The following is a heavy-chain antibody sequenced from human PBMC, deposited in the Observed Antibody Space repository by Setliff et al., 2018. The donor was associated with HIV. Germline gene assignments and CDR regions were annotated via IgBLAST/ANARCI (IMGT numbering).Heavy chain of an antibody. CDR2: LFHTGDT. V-gene: IGHV4-59*08. D-gene: IGHD6-6*01. Sequence: KTSETLSLTCIVSGASFTDHYWSWIRQPPGKGLEWIGYLFHTGDTDYNPSLESRVTISVDRSKNQFSLKVTSVTAADTAVYYCARAAYSSSPGSWFDPWGQGTLVTVSS. J-gene: IGHJ5*02. CDR3: ARAAYSSSPGSWFDP. CDR1: GASFTDHY.